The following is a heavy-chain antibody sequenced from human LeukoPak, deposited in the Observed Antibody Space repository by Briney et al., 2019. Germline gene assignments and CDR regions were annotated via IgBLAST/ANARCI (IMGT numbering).Heavy chain of an antibody. V-gene: IGHV4-34*01. Sequence: SETLSLTCAVYGGSFSGYYWSWIRQPPGKGLEWIGEINHSGSTNYNPSLKSRVTISVDTSKNQFSLKLSSVTAADTAVYYSARVIAAAGLYYFDYWGQGTLVTVSS. CDR1: GGSFSGYY. J-gene: IGHJ4*02. CDR3: ARVIAAAGLYYFDY. D-gene: IGHD6-13*01. CDR2: INHSGST.